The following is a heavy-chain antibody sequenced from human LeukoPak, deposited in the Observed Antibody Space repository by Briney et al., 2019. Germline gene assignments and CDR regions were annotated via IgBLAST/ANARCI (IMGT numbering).Heavy chain of an antibody. CDR3: ARTAVAGTGGWYFDL. J-gene: IGHJ2*01. Sequence: GESLKISCKGSGYSFTSYWIGWVRQMPGKGLEWMGIIYPGDSDTRYSPSFQGQVTISADKSISTAYLQWSSLNASDTAMYYCARTAVAGTGGWYFDLWGRGTLVTVSS. CDR1: GYSFTSYW. D-gene: IGHD6-19*01. CDR2: IYPGDSDT. V-gene: IGHV5-51*01.